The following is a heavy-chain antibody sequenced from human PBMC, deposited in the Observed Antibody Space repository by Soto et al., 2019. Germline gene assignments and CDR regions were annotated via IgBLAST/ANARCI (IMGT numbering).Heavy chain of an antibody. J-gene: IGHJ6*02. V-gene: IGHV3-33*01. CDR1: GFTFSSYG. CDR2: IWYDVINI. Sequence: DRAGGSLRLSCAASGFTFSSYGMHWVRQAPGKGLEWVAVIWYDVINIYYADSVTRRSTTSRYHSKNTLYLQMNSLRAEDTAVYYCARDNYYDSRLVWGQGTTVTVSS. D-gene: IGHD3-22*01. CDR3: ARDNYYDSRLV.